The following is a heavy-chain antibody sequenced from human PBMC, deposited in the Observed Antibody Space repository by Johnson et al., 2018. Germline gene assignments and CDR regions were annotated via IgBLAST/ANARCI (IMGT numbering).Heavy chain of an antibody. J-gene: IGHJ6*03. CDR2: ISYDGSNK. Sequence: VRLVESGGGVVQPGRSLRLSCAASGFTFSSYGMHWVRQAPGKGLEWVAVISYDGSNKYYADSVKGRFTISRDNSKNTLYLQMNSLRAEDTAVYYCAKSGYPGYYYYYMDVWGKGTTVTVSS. CDR1: GFTFSSYG. V-gene: IGHV3-30*18. D-gene: IGHD3-22*01. CDR3: AKSGYPGYYYYYMDV.